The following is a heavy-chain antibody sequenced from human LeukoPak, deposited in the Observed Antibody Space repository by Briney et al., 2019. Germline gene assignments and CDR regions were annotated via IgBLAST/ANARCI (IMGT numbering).Heavy chain of an antibody. J-gene: IGHJ4*02. CDR1: GFTFSSYE. Sequence: PGGSLRLSCAASGFTFSSYEMNWVRQAPGKGLEWVSYISSSGSTIYYADSVKGRFTISRDNAKNSLYLQMNSLRAEDTAVYYCVRDSAWEDDYYDSSGYYSHWGQGTLVTVSS. CDR3: VRDSAWEDDYYDSSGYYSH. V-gene: IGHV3-48*03. D-gene: IGHD3-22*01. CDR2: ISSSGSTI.